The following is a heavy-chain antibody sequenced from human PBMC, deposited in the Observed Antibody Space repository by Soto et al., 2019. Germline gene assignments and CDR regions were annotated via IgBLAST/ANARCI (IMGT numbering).Heavy chain of an antibody. V-gene: IGHV4-31*03. CDR3: ARVPFIGLRDFSGPGICGIDY. Sequence: SETLSLTCTVSGGSISSGGYYWSWIRQHPGKGLEWIGYIYYSGSTYYNPSLKSRVTISVDTSKNQFSLKLSSVTAADTAVYYCARVPFIGLRDFSGPGICGIDYWGQGTLVTVSS. CDR2: IYYSGST. J-gene: IGHJ4*02. D-gene: IGHD3-9*01. CDR1: GGSISSGGYY.